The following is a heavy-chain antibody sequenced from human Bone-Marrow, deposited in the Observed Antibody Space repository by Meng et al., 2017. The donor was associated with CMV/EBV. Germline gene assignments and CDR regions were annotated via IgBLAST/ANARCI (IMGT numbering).Heavy chain of an antibody. Sequence: SETLSLTCTVSGGSISSSSYYWGRIRQPPGKGLEWIGSIYYSGSTYYNPSLKSRVTISVDTSKNQFSLKLSSVTAADTAVYYCARHHTGYSSSWYHPGHLDYWGQGTLVTVSS. J-gene: IGHJ4*02. D-gene: IGHD6-13*01. V-gene: IGHV4-39*01. CDR1: GGSISSSSYY. CDR3: ARHHTGYSSSWYHPGHLDY. CDR2: IYYSGST.